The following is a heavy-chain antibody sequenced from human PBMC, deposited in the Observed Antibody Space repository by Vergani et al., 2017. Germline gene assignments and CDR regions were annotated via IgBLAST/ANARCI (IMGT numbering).Heavy chain of an antibody. CDR3: ARSSNWGSTGFDY. CDR1: GFSLNTRGVS. V-gene: IGHV2-70*04. CDR2: IDWDDDK. J-gene: IGHJ4*02. D-gene: IGHD7-27*01. Sequence: QITLKESGPTLVKPTQTLTLTCTFSGFSLNTRGVSVAWIRQPPGKALEWLARIDWDDDKFYSTSLKTRLTISKDTSKNQVVPTMTNMDPVDTATYYCARSSNWGSTGFDYWGQGTLVTVSS.